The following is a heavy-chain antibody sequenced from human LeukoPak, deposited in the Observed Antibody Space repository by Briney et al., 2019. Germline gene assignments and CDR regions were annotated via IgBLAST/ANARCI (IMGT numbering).Heavy chain of an antibody. CDR1: GGSINSHY. Sequence: SETLSLTYIVSGGSINSHYWRWIRQTPGKGLEWIGDIHYTGTTKYNPSVKSRVTISIDTSKNQFSLELSSVTATDTAVYFCATNRVGTYDRPFDIWGQGTMVTVSS. J-gene: IGHJ3*02. D-gene: IGHD1-26*01. V-gene: IGHV4-59*08. CDR3: ATNRVGTYDRPFDI. CDR2: IHYTGTT.